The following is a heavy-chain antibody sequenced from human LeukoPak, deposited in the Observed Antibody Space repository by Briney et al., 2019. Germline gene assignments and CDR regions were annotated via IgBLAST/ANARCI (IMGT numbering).Heavy chain of an antibody. CDR1: GGSISSSSYY. D-gene: IGHD6-13*01. CDR2: IYYSGST. J-gene: IGHJ5*02. CDR3: ARNLGAAGDNWFDP. V-gene: IGHV4-39*01. Sequence: SETLSLTCTVSGGSISSSSYYWGWIRQPPGKGLEWIGSIYYSGSTYYNPSLKSRVTISVDTSKIQFALKLSSVTAADTAVYYCARNLGAAGDNWFDPWGQGTLVTVSS.